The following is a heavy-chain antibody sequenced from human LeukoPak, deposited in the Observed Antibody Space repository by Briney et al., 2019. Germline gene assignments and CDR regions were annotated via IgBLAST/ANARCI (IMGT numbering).Heavy chain of an antibody. CDR3: AREARYDFWSGYFDC. V-gene: IGHV4-59*01. CDR1: GGSISSYY. J-gene: IGHJ4*02. Sequence: SETLSLTCTVSGGSISSYYWSWIRQPPGKGLEWIGYIYYSGSTNYNPSLKSRVTISVDTSKNQFSLKLSSVTAADTAVYYCAREARYDFWSGYFDCWGQGTLVTVSS. D-gene: IGHD3-3*01. CDR2: IYYSGST.